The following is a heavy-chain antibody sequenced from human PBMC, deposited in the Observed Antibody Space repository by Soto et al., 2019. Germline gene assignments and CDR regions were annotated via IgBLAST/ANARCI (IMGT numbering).Heavy chain of an antibody. D-gene: IGHD2-2*02. V-gene: IGHV1-18*01. CDR3: ARDGVPYCSSTRCYTLDV. CDR1: GYTFTSYG. Sequence: GASVKVSCKASGYTFTSYGISWVRQAPGQGLEWMGWISAYNGNTNYAQKLQGRVTMTTDTSTSTAYMELRSLRSDDTAVYYCARDGVPYCSSTRCYTLDVWGKGTTVTVSS. CDR2: ISAYNGNT. J-gene: IGHJ6*04.